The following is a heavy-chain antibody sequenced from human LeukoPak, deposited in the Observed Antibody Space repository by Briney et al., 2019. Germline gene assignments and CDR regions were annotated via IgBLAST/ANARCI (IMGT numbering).Heavy chain of an antibody. CDR2: IYYSGST. D-gene: IGHD2-15*01. V-gene: IGHV4-39*07. J-gene: IGHJ5*02. Sequence: SETLSLTCTVSGGSISSSSYYWGWIRQPPGKGLEWFGSIYYSGSTYYNPSLKSRVTISVDTSKNQFSLNLISVTAADTAVYFCARGRGGGGSSNNWFDPWGQGTLVTVSS. CDR3: ARGRGGGGSSNNWFDP. CDR1: GGSISSSSYY.